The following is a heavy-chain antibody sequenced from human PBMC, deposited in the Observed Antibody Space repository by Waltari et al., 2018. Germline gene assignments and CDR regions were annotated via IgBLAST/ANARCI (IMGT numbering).Heavy chain of an antibody. D-gene: IGHD2-8*01. J-gene: IGHJ4*02. V-gene: IGHV3-23*01. CDR1: GFTFSSYA. Sequence: VQVLESGGGLVQPGGSLRLSCAASGFTFSSYAMTWVRQAPGKGLELVSAIPGDGGRTYYADSVKGRFTISRDNSKNTVYLQMNSLRAEDTAIYYCAKDRQGVWDYWGQGTLVTVSS. CDR3: AKDRQGVWDY. CDR2: IPGDGGRT.